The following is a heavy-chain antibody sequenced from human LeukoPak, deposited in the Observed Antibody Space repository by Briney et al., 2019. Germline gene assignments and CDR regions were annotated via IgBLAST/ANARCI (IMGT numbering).Heavy chain of an antibody. Sequence: ASVKVSCKASGYTFTGYYMHWVRQAPGQGLEWMGWINPNSGGTNYAQKFQGRVTMTRDTSISTAYMELSRLRSDDTAVYYCARSRTGSGFLFDYWGQGTLVTVSS. CDR3: ARSRTGSGFLFDY. V-gene: IGHV1-2*02. J-gene: IGHJ4*02. CDR1: GYTFTGYY. D-gene: IGHD3-10*01. CDR2: INPNSGGT.